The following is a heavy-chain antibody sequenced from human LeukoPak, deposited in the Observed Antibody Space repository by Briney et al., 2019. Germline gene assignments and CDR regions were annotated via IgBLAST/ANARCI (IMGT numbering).Heavy chain of an antibody. CDR2: ISGSGGST. CDR3: AKLPAMIVVVIKDYFDY. D-gene: IGHD3-22*01. V-gene: IGHV3-23*01. J-gene: IGHJ4*02. CDR1: GFTFSSYD. Sequence: PGGSLRLSCAASGFTFSSYDMSWVRQAPGEGLEWVSAISGSGGSTYYADSAKGRFTISRDNSKNTVYLQMNSLRADDTAVYYCAKLPAMIVVVIKDYFDYWGQGTLVTVSS.